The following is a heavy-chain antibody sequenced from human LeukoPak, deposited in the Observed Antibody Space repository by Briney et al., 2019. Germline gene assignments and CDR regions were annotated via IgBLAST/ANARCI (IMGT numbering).Heavy chain of an antibody. Sequence: PSETLSLTCTVSGGSISSYYWSWIRQPPGKGLEWIGYIYHSGSTNYNPSLKSRVTISVDTSKNQFSLKLSSVTAADTAVYYCARGGSGSYYLRGGFDYWGQGTLVTVSS. D-gene: IGHD1-26*01. J-gene: IGHJ4*02. CDR3: ARGGSGSYYLRGGFDY. CDR2: IYHSGST. V-gene: IGHV4-59*01. CDR1: GGSISSYY.